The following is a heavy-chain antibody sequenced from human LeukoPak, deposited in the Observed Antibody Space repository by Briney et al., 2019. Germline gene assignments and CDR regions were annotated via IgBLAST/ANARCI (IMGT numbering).Heavy chain of an antibody. CDR2: IYSGGST. Sequence: GGSLRLSCAASGFTVSSNYMSWVRQAPGKGLEWVSVIYSGGSTYYADSVKGRFTISRDNSKNTLYLQMNSLRAEDTAVYYCARARIAAAGLYFDYWGQGTLVTVSS. CDR1: GFTVSSNY. J-gene: IGHJ4*02. D-gene: IGHD6-13*01. V-gene: IGHV3-66*01. CDR3: ARARIAAAGLYFDY.